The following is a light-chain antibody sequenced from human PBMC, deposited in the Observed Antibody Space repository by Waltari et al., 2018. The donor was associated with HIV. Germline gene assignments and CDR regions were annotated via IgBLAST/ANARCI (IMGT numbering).Light chain of an antibody. CDR2: QVN. J-gene: IGLJ2*01. CDR1: SSDVGGYNS. Sequence: QSALTQPPSASGSPGQSVTISRTGTSSDVGGYNSVPWYQQHPGKAPKLMIYQVNKRPSGVPARFSGTKSGNRASLTVSGLQAEDEADYYCSSFAGSNNLMVFGGGTKLTVL. CDR3: SSFAGSNNLMV. V-gene: IGLV2-8*01.